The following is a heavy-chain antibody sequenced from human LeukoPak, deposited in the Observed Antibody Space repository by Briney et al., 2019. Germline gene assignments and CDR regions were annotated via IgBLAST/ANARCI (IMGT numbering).Heavy chain of an antibody. CDR1: GFTFSNYW. V-gene: IGHV3-7*01. CDR2: INQGGSEE. J-gene: IGHJ4*02. CDR3: VRDGGVGGYDLLDY. D-gene: IGHD5-12*01. Sequence: GGSLRLSCAASGFTFSNYWMTWIRQAPGKGLEWVAHINQGGSEEHYMDSAKARFTISRDNAKNSLSLQMNSLRAEDTAVYYCVRDGGVGGYDLLDYWGQGTLVTVSS.